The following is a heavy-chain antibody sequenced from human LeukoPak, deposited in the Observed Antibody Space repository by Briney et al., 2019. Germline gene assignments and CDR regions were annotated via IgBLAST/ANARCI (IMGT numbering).Heavy chain of an antibody. CDR1: GGSMTTHH. V-gene: IGHV4-59*11. D-gene: IGHD5-18*01. CDR3: TTIKRGNIFGYFDF. J-gene: IGHJ4*02. CDR2: VFDSGRT. Sequence: PSETLSLTCTVSGGSMTTHHWDWIRQTPGKGLEWIGYVFDSGRTKENPSLKSRVTLSADTSKNQLSLRLSSVTAADTAVYYCTTIKRGNIFGYFDFWGQGILVTVSS.